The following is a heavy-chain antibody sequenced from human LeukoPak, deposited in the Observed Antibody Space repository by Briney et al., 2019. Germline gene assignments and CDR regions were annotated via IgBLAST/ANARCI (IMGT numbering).Heavy chain of an antibody. J-gene: IGHJ4*02. Sequence: GGSLRHSCAASGFGLSGYDMGWVRQAPGKGLEWVSTISRSGGNTYYADSVKGRFTISRDNSKNTLSLQMNNLRVDDAAVYYCARHWVWGQGTLVTVSS. V-gene: IGHV3-23*01. CDR3: ARHWV. CDR2: ISRSGGNT. D-gene: IGHD3-16*01. CDR1: GFGLSGYD.